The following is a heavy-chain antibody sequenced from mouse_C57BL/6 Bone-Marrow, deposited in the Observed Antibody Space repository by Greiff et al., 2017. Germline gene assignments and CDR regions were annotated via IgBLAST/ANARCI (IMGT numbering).Heavy chain of an antibody. J-gene: IGHJ4*01. D-gene: IGHD2-4*01. CDR1: GFTFSSYG. CDR3: ARQGDYDGDAMDY. Sequence: EVKLMESGGDLVKPGGSLKLSCAASGFTFSSYGMSWVRQTPDKRLEWVATISSGGSYTYYPDSVKGRFTISRDNAKNTLYLQMSSLKSEDTARYYCARQGDYDGDAMDYWGQGTSVTVSS. CDR2: ISSGGSYT. V-gene: IGHV5-6*01.